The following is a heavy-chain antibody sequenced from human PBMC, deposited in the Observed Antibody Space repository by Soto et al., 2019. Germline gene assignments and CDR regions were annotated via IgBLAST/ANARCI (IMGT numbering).Heavy chain of an antibody. CDR2: ISAYNGNT. Sequence: ASVKVSCKASGYTFTSYCISWVRQAPGQGLEWMGWISAYNGNTNYAQKLQGRVTMTTDTSTSTAYMELRSLRSDDTAVYYCARGARGDLVGATPLYDFWGQGTLVTVSS. CDR1: GYTFTSYC. V-gene: IGHV1-18*01. D-gene: IGHD1-26*01. J-gene: IGHJ4*02. CDR3: ARGARGDLVGATPLYDF.